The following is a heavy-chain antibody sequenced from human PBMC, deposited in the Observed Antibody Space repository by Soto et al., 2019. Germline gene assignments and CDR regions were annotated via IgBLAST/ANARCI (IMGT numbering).Heavy chain of an antibody. D-gene: IGHD2-21*02. CDR3: VVVTAPRGWFDP. CDR2: IIPIFGTA. V-gene: IGHV1-69*01. CDR1: GGTFSSYA. Sequence: QVQLVQSGAEVKKPGSSVKVSCKASGGTFSSYAISWVRQAPGQGLEWMGGIIPIFGTANYAQKFQGRVTITADESTSTAYMELSSLRSEDTTVYYCVVVTAPRGWFDPWGQGTLVTVSS. J-gene: IGHJ5*02.